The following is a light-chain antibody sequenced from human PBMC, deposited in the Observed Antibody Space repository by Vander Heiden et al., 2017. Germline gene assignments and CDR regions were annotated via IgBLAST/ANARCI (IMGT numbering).Light chain of an antibody. Sequence: DTQMTQSPSSLSASVGDRVTITCQASQDISNSLNWYQQKQGKAPKLLIYDASKLETGVPSRFSGSGSGTYFTFTITSLQPEDFATYYCLQFINLPCTFGQGTKLEIK. CDR2: DAS. J-gene: IGKJ2*02. CDR3: LQFINLPCT. CDR1: QDISNS. V-gene: IGKV1-33*01.